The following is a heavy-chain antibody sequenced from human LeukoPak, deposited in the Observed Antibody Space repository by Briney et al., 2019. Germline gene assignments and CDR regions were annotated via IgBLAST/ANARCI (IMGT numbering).Heavy chain of an antibody. D-gene: IGHD2-2*01. CDR3: ARVRCSSTSCYRASAGMDV. V-gene: IGHV3-74*01. CDR2: INSDGSST. CDR1: GFTFSSYW. Sequence: GGSLRLSCAASGFTFSSYWMHWVRQAPGKGLVWVSRINSDGSSTSYADSVKGRFTISRDNAKNTLYLQMNSLRAEDTAVYYCARVRCSSTSCYRASAGMDVWGQGTTVTVSS. J-gene: IGHJ6*02.